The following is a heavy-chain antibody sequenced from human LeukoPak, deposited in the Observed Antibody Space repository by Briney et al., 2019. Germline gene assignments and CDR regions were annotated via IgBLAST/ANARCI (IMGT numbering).Heavy chain of an antibody. CDR1: GGSISSYY. CDR3: ARQMYYYGSGSYYPSPSYYYMDV. J-gene: IGHJ6*03. D-gene: IGHD3-10*01. CDR2: IYYSGST. Sequence: SETLSLTCTVSGGSISSYYWGWIRQPPGKGLEWIGSIYYSGSTYYNPSLKSRVTISVDTSKNQFSLKLSSVTAADTAVYYCARQMYYYGSGSYYPSPSYYYMDVWGKGTTVTISS. V-gene: IGHV4-39*01.